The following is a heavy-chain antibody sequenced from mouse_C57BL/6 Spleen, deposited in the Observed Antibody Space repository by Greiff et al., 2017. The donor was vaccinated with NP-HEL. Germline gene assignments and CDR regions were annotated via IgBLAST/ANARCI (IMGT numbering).Heavy chain of an antibody. CDR2: ISSCGSYT. V-gene: IGHV5-6*01. CDR1: GFPFSSSG. J-gene: IGHJ1*03. Sequence: EVMLVESGGDLVKPGGSLKLSCAASGFPFSSSGMSWVRPTPDQRLEWVATISSCGSYTYYPDSVKGRFTISRDNAKNTLYLQMSSLKTEDTAMYDCERQGQIDYYQGYDDVWGTGNTGTVAS. D-gene: IGHD1-1*01. CDR3: ERQGQIDYYQGYDDV.